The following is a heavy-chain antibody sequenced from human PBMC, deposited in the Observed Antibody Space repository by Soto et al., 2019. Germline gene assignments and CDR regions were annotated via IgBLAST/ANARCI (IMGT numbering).Heavy chain of an antibody. Sequence: PGGSLRLSCAASGFTFSSYSMHWVRQAPGKGLEYVSAISSNGGSTYYANSVKGRFTISRDNSKNTLYLQMGSLRAEDMAVYYCARDLYTDRIAVAVCWGQGTLVTSPQ. J-gene: IGHJ4*02. CDR1: GFTFSSYS. CDR3: ARDLYTDRIAVAVC. V-gene: IGHV3-64*01. CDR2: ISSNGGST. D-gene: IGHD6-19*01.